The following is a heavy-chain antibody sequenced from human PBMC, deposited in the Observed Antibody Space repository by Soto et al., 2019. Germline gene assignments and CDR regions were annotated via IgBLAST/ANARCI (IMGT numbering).Heavy chain of an antibody. V-gene: IGHV4-4*07. CDR3: ARVAGAKFDF. Sequence: QVQLQESGPGLVKPSGTLSLTCTVSGGSINTNYWSWIRQPAGKGREWIGRIYHTGYTNPNSSLKSRLTMSVDTSKNQFFLRLTSVTAADTAVYYCARVAGAKFDFWGQGILVTVSS. D-gene: IGHD6-19*01. J-gene: IGHJ4*02. CDR1: GGSINTNY. CDR2: IYHTGYT.